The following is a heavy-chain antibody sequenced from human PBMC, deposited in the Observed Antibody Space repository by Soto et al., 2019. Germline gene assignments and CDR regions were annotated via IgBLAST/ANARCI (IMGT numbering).Heavy chain of an antibody. CDR1: GGSISSYY. CDR2: IYYSGST. D-gene: IGHD6-6*01. V-gene: IGHV4-59*12. J-gene: IGHJ5*02. CDR3: ARERPVGARLDP. Sequence: PSETLSLTCTVSGGSISSYYWSWIRQPPGKGLEWIGYIYYSGSTYYNPSLKSRVTISVDTSKNQFSLKLSSVTAADTAVYYCARERPVGARLDPWGQGTLVTVSS.